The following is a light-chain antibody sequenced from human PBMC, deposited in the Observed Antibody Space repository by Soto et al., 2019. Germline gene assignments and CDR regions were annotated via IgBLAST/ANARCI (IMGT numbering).Light chain of an antibody. V-gene: IGKV1-17*01. J-gene: IGKJ1*01. CDR2: AAS. CDR3: LQDYSFPWT. CDR1: QGIRNE. Sequence: DIQMTQSPSSLSASVGDRVTITCRASQGIRNELGWYQQKPGKAPKRLIYAASSLQSGVPSRFSGSGYGTEFTLTISSLQPEDFATYYCLQDYSFPWTFGQGTKVDIK.